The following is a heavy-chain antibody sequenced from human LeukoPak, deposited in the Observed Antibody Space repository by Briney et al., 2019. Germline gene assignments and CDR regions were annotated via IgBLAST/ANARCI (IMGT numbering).Heavy chain of an antibody. CDR2: IKQDGSEK. D-gene: IGHD4-17*01. CDR3: ARQNYGDAHDY. CDR1: GFTFSSYW. V-gene: IGHV3-7*01. Sequence: GGSLRLSCAASGFTFSSYWMNWVRQPQGKGREWVANIKQDGSEKYYVDSVKGRFTISRDNAKNSLYLQMNSLRAEDTAVYYCARQNYGDAHDYWGQGTLVTVSS. J-gene: IGHJ4*02.